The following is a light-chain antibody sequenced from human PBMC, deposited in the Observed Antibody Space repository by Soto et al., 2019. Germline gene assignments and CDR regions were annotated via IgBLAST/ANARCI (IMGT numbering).Light chain of an antibody. CDR3: MQSLQTPIN. J-gene: IGKJ5*01. Sequence: DIVMTQTPLSSPVTLGQPASISFKSSQIVVHSDGNTYLDWYLQKPGQSPQLLIYLASNRASGVPDRFSGSGSGTDFTLKINRVEAEDVGVDYCMQSLQTPINFGQGTRLEIK. V-gene: IGKV2-28*01. CDR2: LAS. CDR1: QIVVHSDGNTY.